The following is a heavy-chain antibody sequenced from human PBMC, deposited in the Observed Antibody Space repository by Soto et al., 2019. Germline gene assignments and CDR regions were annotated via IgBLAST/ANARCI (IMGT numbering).Heavy chain of an antibody. V-gene: IGHV1-69*01. J-gene: IGHJ6*02. D-gene: IGHD3-16*01. CDR1: GGIFTNNA. Sequence: QVQVVQSGAEVKKPGSSVKVSCKVSGGIFTNNAISWVRQAPGQGLEWLGGVIPLFDTAYYAQIFRGRLRISGYRATPTAYMELRGLTSADPAVYFCATGGHNDGYNFYHVMDVWGQGPTVT. CDR2: VIPLFDTA. CDR3: ATGGHNDGYNFYHVMDV.